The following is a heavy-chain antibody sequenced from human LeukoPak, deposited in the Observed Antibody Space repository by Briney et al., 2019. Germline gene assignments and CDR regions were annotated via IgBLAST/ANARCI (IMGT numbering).Heavy chain of an antibody. J-gene: IGHJ3*02. Sequence: GGSLRLSCAASGFTYSSYSMNWVRQAPGKGLEWVSSISSGSSYIYYADSVKGRFTISRDNAKNSLYLQMNSLRAEDTAVYYCAKDYITMDWYTFDIWGQGTMVTVSS. D-gene: IGHD3-10*01. CDR1: GFTYSSYS. V-gene: IGHV3-21*01. CDR3: AKDYITMDWYTFDI. CDR2: ISSGSSYI.